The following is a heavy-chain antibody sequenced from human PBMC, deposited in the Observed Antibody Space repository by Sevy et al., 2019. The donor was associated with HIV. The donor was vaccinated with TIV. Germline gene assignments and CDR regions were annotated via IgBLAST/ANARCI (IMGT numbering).Heavy chain of an antibody. CDR3: ARANVAATSIYYYHDLDV. J-gene: IGHJ6*02. CDR2: ISVSSSTM. D-gene: IGHD2-15*01. V-gene: IGHV3-48*01. Sequence: GGSLRLSCAASGFTFSSYSMNWVRQAPGKGLEWVSYISVSSSTMYYADSVKGRFTISRDNAKSSLYLQMSSLRVEDTAVYYCARANVAATSIYYYHDLDVWGQGTMVTVSS. CDR1: GFTFSSYS.